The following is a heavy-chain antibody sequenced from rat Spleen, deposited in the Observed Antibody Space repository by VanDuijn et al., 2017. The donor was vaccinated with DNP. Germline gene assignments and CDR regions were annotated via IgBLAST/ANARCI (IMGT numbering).Heavy chain of an antibody. CDR3: ARDGPTGAMIA. J-gene: IGHJ4*01. D-gene: IGHD1-12*01. CDR2: LWYDGDT. V-gene: IGHV2-34*01. Sequence: QVQLKESGPGLMQPSETLSLTCTVSGFSLTTYSVTWVRQPSGKGPEWMGRLWYDGDTAYNSALKSRLSISRDTSKNQVFLEMHSQQIDDTGTYYCARDGPTGAMIAWGQGISVTVSS. CDR1: GFSLTTYS.